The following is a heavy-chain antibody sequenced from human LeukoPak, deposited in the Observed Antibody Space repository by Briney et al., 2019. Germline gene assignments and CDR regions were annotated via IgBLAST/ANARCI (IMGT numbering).Heavy chain of an antibody. CDR2: ISYDGSNK. Sequence: GRSLRLSCAASGFTFSSYAMHWVRQAPGKGLEWVAVISYDGSNKYYADSVKGRFTISRDNSKNTLYLQMNSLRAEDTAVYYCARKGHYDSSGYYYYDYWGQGTLVTVSS. V-gene: IGHV3-30-3*01. CDR1: GFTFSSYA. J-gene: IGHJ4*02. D-gene: IGHD3-22*01. CDR3: ARKGHYDSSGYYYYDY.